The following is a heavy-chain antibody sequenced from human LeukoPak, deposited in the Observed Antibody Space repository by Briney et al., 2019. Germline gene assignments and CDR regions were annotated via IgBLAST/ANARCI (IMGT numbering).Heavy chain of an antibody. D-gene: IGHD3-9*01. CDR1: GFTFSSYA. CDR3: AKALGLSLTGYGDY. V-gene: IGHV3-23*01. CDR2: ISGSGGST. Sequence: GGSLRLSCAASGFTFSSYAMSWVRQAPGKGLEWVSAISGSGGSTYYADSVKGRFTISRDNSKNTLYLQMNSLRAEDTAVYYCAKALGLSLTGYGDYWGQGTLVTVPS. J-gene: IGHJ4*02.